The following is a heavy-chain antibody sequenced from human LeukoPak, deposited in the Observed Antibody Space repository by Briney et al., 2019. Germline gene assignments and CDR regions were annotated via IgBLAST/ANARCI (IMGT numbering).Heavy chain of an antibody. V-gene: IGHV3-30*18. Sequence: GRSPRLSCAASGFAFSSYGMHWVRQAPGKGLEWVAVISYDGSNKYYADSVKGRFTISRDNSKNTLYLQMNSLRAEDTAVYYCAKNGGSSSWYFDYWGQGTLVTVSS. CDR2: ISYDGSNK. CDR1: GFAFSSYG. J-gene: IGHJ4*02. CDR3: AKNGGSSSWYFDY. D-gene: IGHD6-13*01.